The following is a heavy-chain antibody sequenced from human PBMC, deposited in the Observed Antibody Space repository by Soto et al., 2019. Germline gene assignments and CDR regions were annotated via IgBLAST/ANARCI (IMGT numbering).Heavy chain of an antibody. D-gene: IGHD3-10*01. CDR1: GYTFTSYY. CDR2: INPSGGST. CDR3: ARAAAIVRGVIIRKGGYYYYMDV. Sequence: ASVKVSCKASGYTFTSYYMHWVRQAPGQGLEWMGIINPSGGSTSYAQKFQGRVTMTRDTSTNTVYKEMSSLRSEDTAVYYCARAAAIVRGVIIRKGGYYYYMDVWGKGTTVTVSS. V-gene: IGHV1-46*03. J-gene: IGHJ6*03.